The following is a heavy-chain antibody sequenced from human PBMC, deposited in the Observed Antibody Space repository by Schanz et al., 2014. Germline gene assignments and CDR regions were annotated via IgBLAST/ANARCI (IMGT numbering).Heavy chain of an antibody. Sequence: EVQLVESGGGLVQPGGSLRLSCAASGFTFTTNAMSWVRQPPGKGLEWVSAISGNGGSTYFADSVKGRFTISRDNSDNTLFLQMNSLRAEDTAVYYCTTGGRRGYSHYFYGMDVWGQGTTVTVSS. CDR3: TTGGRRGYSHYFYGMDV. CDR2: ISGNGGST. J-gene: IGHJ6*02. D-gene: IGHD5-18*01. CDR1: GFTFTTNA. V-gene: IGHV3-23*04.